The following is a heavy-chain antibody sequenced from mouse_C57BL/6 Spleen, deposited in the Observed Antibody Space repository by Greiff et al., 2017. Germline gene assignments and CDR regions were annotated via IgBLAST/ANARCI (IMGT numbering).Heavy chain of an antibody. V-gene: IGHV5-16*01. D-gene: IGHD2-3*01. CDR3: AREGDGYFDY. Sequence: EVKLVESEGGLVQPGSSMKLSCTASGFTFSDYYMAWVRQVPEKGLEWVANINYDGSSTYYLDSLKSRFIISRDNAKNILYLQMSSLKSEDTATYYCAREGDGYFDYRGQGTTLTVSS. CDR1: GFTFSDYY. CDR2: INYDGSST. J-gene: IGHJ2*01.